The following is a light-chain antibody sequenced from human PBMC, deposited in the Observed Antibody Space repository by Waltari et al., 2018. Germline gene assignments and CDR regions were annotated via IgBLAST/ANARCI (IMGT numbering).Light chain of an antibody. CDR2: GAS. V-gene: IGKV3D-15*01. J-gene: IGKJ4*01. CDR1: QSVSSS. Sequence: EIVMPQSPATLSLSTGERATLSCRASQSVSSSLAWYQQKPGQAPRLLIYGASSRATGIPDRFSGSGSGTDFTLTISSLEPEDVGVYYCLQRSNWPQLTFGGGTKVEIK. CDR3: LQRSNWPQLT.